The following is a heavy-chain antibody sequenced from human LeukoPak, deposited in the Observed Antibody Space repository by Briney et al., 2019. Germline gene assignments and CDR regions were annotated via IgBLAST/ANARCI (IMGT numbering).Heavy chain of an antibody. D-gene: IGHD5/OR15-5a*01. CDR3: ARRNSVTQGLDN. V-gene: IGHV3-72*01. CDR1: GFTFIDHY. CDR2: IRNKANSYTT. J-gene: IGHJ4*02. Sequence: TGGSLRLSCAASGFTFIDHYMDWVRQAPGKGLEWIGRIRNKANSYTTEYAASVKGRFTVSRGDSKNSLFLQMNSLESEDTAVYYCARRNSVTQGLDNWGQGTLVTVSS.